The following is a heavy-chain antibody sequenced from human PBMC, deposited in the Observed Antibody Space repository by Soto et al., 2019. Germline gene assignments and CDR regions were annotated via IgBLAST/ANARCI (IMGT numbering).Heavy chain of an antibody. D-gene: IGHD2-15*01. CDR2: ISYDGSNK. CDR3: AKDVREYCSGGSCYWFDY. Sequence: PGGSLRLSCAASGFTFSSYGMHWVRQAPGKGLEWVAVISYDGSNKYYADSVKGRFTISRDNSKNTLYLQMNSLRAEDTAVYYCAKDVREYCSGGSCYWFDYWGQGT. CDR1: GFTFSSYG. V-gene: IGHV3-30*18. J-gene: IGHJ4*02.